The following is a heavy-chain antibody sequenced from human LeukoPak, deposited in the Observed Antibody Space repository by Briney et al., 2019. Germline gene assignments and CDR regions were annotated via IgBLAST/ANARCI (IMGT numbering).Heavy chain of an antibody. V-gene: IGHV3-30*01. CDR1: GITFSSYA. J-gene: IGHJ4*02. CDR2: ISYDGSNK. D-gene: IGHD6-13*01. Sequence: GGSLRLSCAASGITFSSYAMHWVRQAPGKGLEWVAVISYDGSNKYYADSVKGRFTISRDNSKNTLYLQMNSLRAEDTAVYYCARDRPIAAAGTAFDYWGQGTLVTVSS. CDR3: ARDRPIAAAGTAFDY.